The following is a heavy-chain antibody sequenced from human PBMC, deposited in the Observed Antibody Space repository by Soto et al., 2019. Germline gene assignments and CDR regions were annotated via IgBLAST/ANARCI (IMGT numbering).Heavy chain of an antibody. CDR2: IYYTGST. Sequence: QVQLQESGPGLVKPSQTLSLTCTVSGGSISSGGYYWSWIRQHPGKGLEWIGYIYYTGSTYYNHYHPSLKSRVTIAVDPSKNQFSLKLSSVTAADTAVYYCARTPLLWGQGTLVTVSS. J-gene: IGHJ4*02. V-gene: IGHV4-31*03. CDR3: ARTPLL. CDR1: GGSISSGGYY.